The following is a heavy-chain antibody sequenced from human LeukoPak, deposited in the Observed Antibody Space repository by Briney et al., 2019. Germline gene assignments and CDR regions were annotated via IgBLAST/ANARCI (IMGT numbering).Heavy chain of an antibody. CDR2: INHTGGT. Sequence: SETLSLTCAVYGESFSGYYWSWIRQTPRKGLEWIGEINHTGGTNYNPSLKSRVTLSGDTSKNQFSLKLSSVTATDTAMYYCARRPRNSGTYDGPSGLDYWGQGTPVTVSS. CDR1: GESFSGYY. V-gene: IGHV4-34*01. J-gene: IGHJ4*02. CDR3: ARRPRNSGTYDGPSGLDY. D-gene: IGHD1-26*01.